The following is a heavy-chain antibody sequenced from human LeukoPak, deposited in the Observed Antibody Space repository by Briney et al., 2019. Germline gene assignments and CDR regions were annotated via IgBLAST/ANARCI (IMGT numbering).Heavy chain of an antibody. CDR2: ISSSSSYI. CDR3: ARGDTTGRDAFDI. CDR1: GFTFSSYS. J-gene: IGHJ3*02. V-gene: IGHV3-21*01. Sequence: GGSLRLSCAASGFTFSSYSMNWVRQAPGKGLEWVSSISSSSSYIYYADSVKGRFTISRDNAKNSLYLQMNSLRAEDTAVYYCARGDTTGRDAFDIWGQGTMVTVSS. D-gene: IGHD1-1*01.